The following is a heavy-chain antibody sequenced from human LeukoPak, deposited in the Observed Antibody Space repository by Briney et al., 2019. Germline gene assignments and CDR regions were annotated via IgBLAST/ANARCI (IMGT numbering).Heavy chain of an antibody. J-gene: IGHJ4*02. V-gene: IGHV4-30-4*01. CDR3: ARHMGGTTYDH. CDR1: GGSISNSNYY. CDR2: IYYSGST. Sequence: SQTLSLTCTASGGSISNSNYYWSWIRQPPGQGLEWIGYIYYSGSTYYNPSLKSRVTISVDTSKSQFPLKLSSVTAADTAVFYCARHMGGTTYDHWGQGTLVTVSS. D-gene: IGHD1-7*01.